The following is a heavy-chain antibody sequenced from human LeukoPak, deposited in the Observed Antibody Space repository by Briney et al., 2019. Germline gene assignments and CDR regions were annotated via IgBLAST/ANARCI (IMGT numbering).Heavy chain of an antibody. J-gene: IGHJ4*02. CDR1: GFSFSTYA. Sequence: GGSLRLSCAASGFSFSTYAMSWVRQAPGKGLEWVSGISGSSVSTYSADSVKGRFTISRDNAKNSLYLQMDSLRAEDTAVYYCARDKRQERWPDYWGQGTLVTVSS. CDR2: ISGSSVST. CDR3: ARDKRQERWPDY. D-gene: IGHD5-24*01. V-gene: IGHV3-23*01.